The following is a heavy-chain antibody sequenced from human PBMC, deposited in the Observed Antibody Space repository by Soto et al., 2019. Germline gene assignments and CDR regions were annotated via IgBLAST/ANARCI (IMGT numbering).Heavy chain of an antibody. J-gene: IGHJ5*02. V-gene: IGHV1-69*01. CDR2: IIPIFGTA. CDR3: ARVHPLSQEAHKRGFDP. Sequence: QVQLVQSGAEVKKPGSSVKVSCKASGGTFSSYAISWVRQAPGQGLEWMGGIIPIFGTANYAQKFQGRVTITADESTSTAYMELSSLRSEDTAVYYCARVHPLSQEAHKRGFDPWGQGTLVTVSS. CDR1: GGTFSSYA.